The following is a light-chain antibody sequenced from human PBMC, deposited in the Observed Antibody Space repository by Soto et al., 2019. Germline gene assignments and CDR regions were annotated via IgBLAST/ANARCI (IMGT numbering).Light chain of an antibody. CDR3: QSYENSRTGFYV. CDR2: GNT. J-gene: IGLJ1*01. V-gene: IGLV1-40*01. Sequence: QSVLTQPPSVSGAPGQRVTISCTGSSSDIGAGFDVHWYQHLPGTAPKLLIYGNTNRPSGVPGRFSGSKSGTSASLVITGLQAEDEADYYCQSYENSRTGFYVFGTGTTVTVL. CDR1: SSDIGAGFD.